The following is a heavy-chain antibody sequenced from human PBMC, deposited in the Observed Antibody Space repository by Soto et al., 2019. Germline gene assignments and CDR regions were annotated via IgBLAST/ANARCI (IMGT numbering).Heavy chain of an antibody. CDR1: GYTFTSYG. J-gene: IGHJ4*02. CDR3: AREGEWELRSPDY. V-gene: IGHV1-18*01. Sequence: QVKLVQSGAEVKKPGASVKVSCKASGYTFTSYGISWVRQAPGQGLEWMGWISAYNGNTNYAQKLQGRVTMTTDTSPSTAHMELRSLRSNDTAVYYCAREGEWELRSPDYWGQGTLVTVSS. D-gene: IGHD1-26*01. CDR2: ISAYNGNT.